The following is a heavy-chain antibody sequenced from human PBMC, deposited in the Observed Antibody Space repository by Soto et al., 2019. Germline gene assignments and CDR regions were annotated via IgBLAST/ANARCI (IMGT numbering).Heavy chain of an antibody. Sequence: PGESLKISCKGSGYSFTSYWIGWVRQMPGKGLDWMGIIYLVDSDTRYSPSFQGQVTISADKSISTAYLQWSSLKASDTAMYYCASTNYYDSSGPETHAFDIWGQGTMVTVSS. CDR1: GYSFTSYW. CDR2: IYLVDSDT. CDR3: ASTNYYDSSGPETHAFDI. J-gene: IGHJ3*02. V-gene: IGHV5-51*01. D-gene: IGHD3-22*01.